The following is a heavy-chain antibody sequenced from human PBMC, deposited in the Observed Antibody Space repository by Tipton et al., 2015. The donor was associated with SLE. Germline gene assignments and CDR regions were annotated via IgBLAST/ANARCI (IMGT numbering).Heavy chain of an antibody. CDR1: GFQFGNFP. V-gene: IGHV3-49*04. CDR2: IRKNAYGGTT. J-gene: IGHJ6*02. Sequence: RSLRLSCTTSGFQFGNFPMTWVRQAPGKGLEWGGFIRKNAYGGTTESAASVKGRFVISRDDSKNIAYLQMDSLETEDTAVYYCATTSFTNLYGMDVWGQGTTVTVSS. CDR3: ATTSFTNLYGMDV. D-gene: IGHD1-14*01.